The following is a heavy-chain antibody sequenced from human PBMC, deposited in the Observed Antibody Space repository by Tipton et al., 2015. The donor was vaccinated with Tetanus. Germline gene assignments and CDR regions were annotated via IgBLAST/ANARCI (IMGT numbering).Heavy chain of an antibody. J-gene: IGHJ5*02. CDR3: ARDHRLSASYAGWFDP. D-gene: IGHD2-8*01. CDR1: GGSINPYY. CDR2: IYSSGST. V-gene: IGHV4-59*01. Sequence: TLSLTCSVSGGSINPYYWSWIRQPPGKGLEWIGNIYSSGSTYYNPSLKSRVTISADTSRNQFSLRLKSVAPADTAMYYCARDHRLSASYAGWFDPWGQGTLVTVSS.